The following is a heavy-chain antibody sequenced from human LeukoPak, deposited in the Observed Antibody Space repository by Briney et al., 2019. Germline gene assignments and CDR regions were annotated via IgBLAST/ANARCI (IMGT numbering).Heavy chain of an antibody. D-gene: IGHD3-22*01. CDR1: GFTFSGSA. Sequence: PGGSLRLSCAASGFTFSGSAMHWVRQASGKGLEWVGRIRSKANSYATAYAASVKGRFTISRDDSKNTAYLQMSSLKTEDTAVYYCTRHTGYYDSSGYYYFDYWGQGTLVTVSS. CDR3: TRHTGYYDSSGYYYFDY. CDR2: IRSKANSYAT. V-gene: IGHV3-73*01. J-gene: IGHJ4*02.